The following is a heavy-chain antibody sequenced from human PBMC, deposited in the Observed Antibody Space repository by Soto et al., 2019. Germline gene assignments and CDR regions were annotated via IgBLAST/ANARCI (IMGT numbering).Heavy chain of an antibody. CDR1: GGSISSGGYY. CDR2: IYYSGST. Sequence: SETLSLTCTVSGGSISSGGYYWSWIRQHPGKGLEWIGYIYYSGSTYYNPSLKSRVTISVDTSKNQFSLKLSSVTAADTAVYYCARVPLYYDILTGYYSYCYYYGMDVWGQGTTVTVSS. V-gene: IGHV4-31*03. D-gene: IGHD3-9*01. J-gene: IGHJ6*02. CDR3: ARVPLYYDILTGYYSYCYYYGMDV.